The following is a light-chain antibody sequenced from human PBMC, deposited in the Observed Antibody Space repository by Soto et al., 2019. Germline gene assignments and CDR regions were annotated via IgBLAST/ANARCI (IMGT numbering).Light chain of an antibody. Sequence: DIQMTQSPSTLSASVGDRVTITCRASQSVSSWLAWYQQNPGKAPKLLIYKASSLESGFPARFSGSGSGTCFTLTISSLQPNDFPTYYLQQYNSYSPTLVQGTKVETK. CDR2: KAS. CDR1: QSVSSW. V-gene: IGKV1-5*03. J-gene: IGKJ1*01. CDR3: QQYNSYSPT.